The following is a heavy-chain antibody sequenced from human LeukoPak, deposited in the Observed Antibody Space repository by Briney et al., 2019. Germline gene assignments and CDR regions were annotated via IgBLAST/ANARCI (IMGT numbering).Heavy chain of an antibody. D-gene: IGHD3-10*01. V-gene: IGHV3-21*01. J-gene: IGHJ5*02. CDR1: GFTFSSYS. Sequence: PGGSLRLSCAASGFTFSSYSMNWVRQAPGKGLEWVSSISSSSYIYYADSVKGRFTISRDNAKNSLYLQMNSLRAEDTAVYYCARVRDPYYYGSGKWNFDPWGQGTLVTVSS. CDR3: ARVRDPYYYGSGKWNFDP. CDR2: ISSSSYI.